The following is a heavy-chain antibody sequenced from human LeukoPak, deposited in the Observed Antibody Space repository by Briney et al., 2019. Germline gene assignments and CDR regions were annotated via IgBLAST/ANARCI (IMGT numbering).Heavy chain of an antibody. V-gene: IGHV4-4*02. CDR3: ARDRYNRSRYLDY. J-gene: IGHJ4*02. D-gene: IGHD1-1*01. Sequence: SGTLSLTCAVSGGSISSSNWWSWVRQPPGKGLEWIGEIYHSGSTNYNPSLKSRVTISVDKSKNQFSLKLSSVTAADTAVYYCARDRYNRSRYLDYWGQGTLVTVSS. CDR2: IYHSGST. CDR1: GGSISSSNW.